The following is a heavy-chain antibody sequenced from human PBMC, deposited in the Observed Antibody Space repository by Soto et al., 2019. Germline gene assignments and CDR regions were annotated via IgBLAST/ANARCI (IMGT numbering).Heavy chain of an antibody. Sequence: GSLRLSCAVSVFIFGSYAMSWVRQAPGKGLEWVSTILVGGITHYEDSLKGRFTISRDTSKNTVYLQMNSLTAGDTAVYYCAKATATGGGAFEIYGQGTMVTVSS. CDR3: AKATATGGGAFEI. D-gene: IGHD2-8*02. CDR1: VFIFGSYA. CDR2: ILVGGIT. J-gene: IGHJ3*02. V-gene: IGHV3-23*01.